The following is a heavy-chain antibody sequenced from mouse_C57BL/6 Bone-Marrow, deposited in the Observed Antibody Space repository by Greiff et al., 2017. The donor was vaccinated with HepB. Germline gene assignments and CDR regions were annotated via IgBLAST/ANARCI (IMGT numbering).Heavy chain of an antibody. D-gene: IGHD2-2*01. J-gene: IGHJ2*01. CDR1: GFTFSDYG. V-gene: IGHV5-17*01. Sequence: EVQGVESGGGLVKPGGSLKLSCASSGFTFSDYGMHWVRQAPEKGLEWVAYISSGSSTLYYADTVKGRFTISRDNAKNTLVLQMTSLRSEDTAMYYCARGGYDGGDYWGQGTTLTVSS. CDR3: ARGGYDGGDY. CDR2: ISSGSSTL.